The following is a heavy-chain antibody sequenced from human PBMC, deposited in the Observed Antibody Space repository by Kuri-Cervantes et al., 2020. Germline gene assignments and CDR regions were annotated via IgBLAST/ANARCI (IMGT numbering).Heavy chain of an antibody. CDR1: GFTFSSYA. D-gene: IGHD6-13*01. J-gene: IGHJ6*03. V-gene: IGHV3-20*04. Sequence: GESLKISCAASGFTFSSYAMHWVRQTPGKGLEWVSGINWNGGSTGYADSVKGRFTISRDNAKNSLYLQMNSLRAEDTALYYCAILTSAAASSGYYYMDVWGKGTTVTVSS. CDR3: AILTSAAASSGYYYMDV. CDR2: INWNGGST.